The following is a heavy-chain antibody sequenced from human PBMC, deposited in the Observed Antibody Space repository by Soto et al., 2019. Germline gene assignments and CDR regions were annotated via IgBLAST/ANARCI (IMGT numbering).Heavy chain of an antibody. V-gene: IGHV3-53*02. D-gene: IGHD3-16*01. CDR1: GFTVSSNY. CDR2: IYSGGST. J-gene: IGHJ4*02. Sequence: EVQLVETGGGLIQPGGSLRLSCAASGFTVSSNYMSWVRQAPGKGLEWVSVIYSGGSTYYADSVKGRFTISRDNSKNTFYLKMNSLRAEDTAVYYWAMGVGRYSFNSGGQGPLVPVPS. CDR3: AMGVGRYSFNS.